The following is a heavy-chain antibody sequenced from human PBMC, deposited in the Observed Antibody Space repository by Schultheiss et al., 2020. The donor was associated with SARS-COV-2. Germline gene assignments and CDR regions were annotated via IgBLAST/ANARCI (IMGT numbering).Heavy chain of an antibody. CDR1: GGTFSSYA. Sequence: SVKVSCKASGGTFSSYAISWVRQAPGQGLEWMGGIIPIFGTANYAQKFQGRVTITADESTSTAYMELSSLRSEDTAVYYCARDRYSGSYRYGMDVWGQAATGTVSS. J-gene: IGHJ6*02. CDR2: IIPIFGTA. V-gene: IGHV1-69*13. D-gene: IGHD1-26*01. CDR3: ARDRYSGSYRYGMDV.